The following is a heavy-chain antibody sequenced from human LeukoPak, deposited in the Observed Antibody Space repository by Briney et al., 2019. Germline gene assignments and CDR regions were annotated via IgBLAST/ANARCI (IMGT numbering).Heavy chain of an antibody. J-gene: IGHJ4*02. CDR1: GGSISSYY. CDR3: ASNYYGSGSLDY. CDR2: IYYSGST. V-gene: IGHV4-59*08. Sequence: PSETLSLICSVSGGSISSYYWSWIRQPPGKGLEWIGYIYYSGSTNYNPSPKSRVTISVDTSKNQFSLKVSSVTAADTAVYYCASNYYGSGSLDYWGQGNLVTVSS. D-gene: IGHD3-10*01.